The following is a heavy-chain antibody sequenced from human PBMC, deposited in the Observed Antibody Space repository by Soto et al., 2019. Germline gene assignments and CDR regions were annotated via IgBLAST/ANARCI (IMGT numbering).Heavy chain of an antibody. V-gene: IGHV1-69*13. CDR2: MIPTFGTS. CDR3: SRCRAPRTRAYSYYGMDV. J-gene: IGHJ6*02. Sequence: PVKVSCKASAYTFTSHYIDWVQQAPGPGLEWMGAMIPTFGTSNYAQKFQGRVTITADESTSTAYMELSSLRSEDTSVSYCSRCRAPRTRAYSYYGMDVWGQGTTVTVSS. CDR1: AYTFTSHY. D-gene: IGHD3-10*01.